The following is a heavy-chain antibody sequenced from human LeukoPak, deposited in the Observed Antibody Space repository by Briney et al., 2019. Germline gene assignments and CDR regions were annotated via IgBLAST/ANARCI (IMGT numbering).Heavy chain of an antibody. Sequence: GGSLRLSCAASGFTFSSYWMRWVRQAPGKGLVWVSAISGSGGSTYYADSVKGRFTISRDNSKNTLYLQMNSLRAEDTAVYYCAKDSSSWPTYFDYWGQGTLVTVSS. D-gene: IGHD6-13*01. CDR1: GFTFSSYW. V-gene: IGHV3-23*01. CDR2: ISGSGGST. CDR3: AKDSSSWPTYFDY. J-gene: IGHJ4*02.